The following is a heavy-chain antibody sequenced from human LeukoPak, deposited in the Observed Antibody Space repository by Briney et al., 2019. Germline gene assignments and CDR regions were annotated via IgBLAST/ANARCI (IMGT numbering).Heavy chain of an antibody. Sequence: SETLSLTCTVSGGSISSSSYYWGWIRQPPGKGLEWIGSIYYSGSTYYNPSLKSRVTISVDTSKNQFSLKLSSVTAADTAVYYCARGRTYYDFWSGYYRAPYFDYWGQGTLVTVSS. V-gene: IGHV4-39*07. CDR3: ARGRTYYDFWSGYYRAPYFDY. D-gene: IGHD3-3*01. CDR2: IYYSGST. CDR1: GGSISSSSYY. J-gene: IGHJ4*02.